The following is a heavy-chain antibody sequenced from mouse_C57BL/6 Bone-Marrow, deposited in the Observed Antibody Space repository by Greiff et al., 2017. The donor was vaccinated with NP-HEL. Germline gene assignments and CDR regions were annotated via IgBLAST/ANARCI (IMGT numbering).Heavy chain of an antibody. V-gene: IGHV14-2*01. J-gene: IGHJ1*03. CDR3: ASTVVAHYWYFDV. CDR1: GFNIKDYY. CDR2: IDPEDGET. Sequence: VQLQQSGAELVKLGASVKLSCTASGFNIKDYYMHWVKQRTEQGLEWIGRIDPEDGETKYAPKFQGKATITADTSSNTAYLQLSSLTSEDTAVYYCASTVVAHYWYFDVWGTGTTVTVSS. D-gene: IGHD1-1*01.